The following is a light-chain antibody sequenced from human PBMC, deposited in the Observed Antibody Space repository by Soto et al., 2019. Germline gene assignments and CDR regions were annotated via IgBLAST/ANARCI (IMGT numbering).Light chain of an antibody. Sequence: DIQMTQSASTLSASVGDRVTITCRASQSISSWLAWYQQKPGKAPKLMIYKASSLESGVPSRFSGSGSGTEFTLTISRLQPDDFATYDCQQYNSYLWTLGDGPK. CDR1: QSISSW. CDR3: QQYNSYLWT. CDR2: KAS. J-gene: IGKJ1*01. V-gene: IGKV1-5*03.